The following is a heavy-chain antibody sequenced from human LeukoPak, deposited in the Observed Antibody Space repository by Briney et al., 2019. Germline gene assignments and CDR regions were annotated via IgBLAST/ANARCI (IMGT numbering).Heavy chain of an antibody. CDR3: ARAANTAAGTPTLAIDY. J-gene: IGHJ4*01. CDR1: GFTFSDYY. V-gene: IGHV3-11*05. Sequence: GGSLRLSCVASGFTFSDYYMSWIRQAPGKGLEWVSYIPSTSSYTTYADSVKGRFTISRDNAKNSMYLQMNSLRAEDTAVYYCARAANTAAGTPTLAIDYWGQGTLVTVSS. D-gene: IGHD6-13*01. CDR2: IPSTSSYT.